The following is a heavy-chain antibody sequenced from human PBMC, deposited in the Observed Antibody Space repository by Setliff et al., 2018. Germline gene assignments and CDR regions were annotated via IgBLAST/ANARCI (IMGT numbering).Heavy chain of an antibody. CDR3: VRDTTSGWMLTN. CDR1: GFTFSSYA. Sequence: LRLSCAASGFTFSSYAMNWVRQAPGKGLEWISYLNNDGTTIYYADSVRGRFTISRDNARDSLYLQMNSLRAEDTAVYYCVRDTTSGWMLTNWGQGTLVTVSS. V-gene: IGHV3-48*04. D-gene: IGHD6-25*01. CDR2: LNNDGTTI. J-gene: IGHJ4*02.